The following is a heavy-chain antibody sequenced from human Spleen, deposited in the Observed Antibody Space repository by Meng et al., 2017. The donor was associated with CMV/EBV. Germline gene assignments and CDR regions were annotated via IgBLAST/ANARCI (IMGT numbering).Heavy chain of an antibody. V-gene: IGHV1-69*02. CDR2: IIPILGIA. CDR3: ARGGAMVRGVIIGPTYDY. J-gene: IGHJ4*02. D-gene: IGHD3-10*01. Sequence: SVKVSCKASGGTFSSYTISWVRQAPGQGLEWMGRIIPILGIANYAQKFQGRVTITADRSTSTAYMELSSLRSEDTAVYYCARGGAMVRGVIIGPTYDYWGQGTLVTVS. CDR1: GGTFSSYT.